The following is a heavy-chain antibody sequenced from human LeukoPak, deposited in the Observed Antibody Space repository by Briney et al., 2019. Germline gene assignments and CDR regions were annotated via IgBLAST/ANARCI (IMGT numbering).Heavy chain of an antibody. CDR2: IIPIFGTA. Sequence: GASVKVSCKAFGGTFSSYAISWVRQAPGQGLEWMGGIIPIFGTANYAQKFQGRVTITTDESTSTAYMELSSLRSEDTAVYYCARDSPDIVLMDVWGKGTTVTVSS. V-gene: IGHV1-69*05. CDR1: GGTFSSYA. D-gene: IGHD2-8*01. J-gene: IGHJ6*04. CDR3: ARDSPDIVLMDV.